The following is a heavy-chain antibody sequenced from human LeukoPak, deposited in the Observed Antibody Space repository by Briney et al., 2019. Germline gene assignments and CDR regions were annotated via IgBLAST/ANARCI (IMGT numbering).Heavy chain of an antibody. CDR2: IHPNSGGT. V-gene: IGHV1-2*02. D-gene: IGHD6-6*01. Sequence: ASVKVSCKASGYTFTDYYMNWVRQAPGQGLEWMGWIHPNSGGTNYAQKFQGRVTMTRDTSISTAYMELSRLTFDDTAVYYCGRKSAARKTSEFDYWGQRTLVTVSS. CDR1: GYTFTDYY. CDR3: GRKSAARKTSEFDY. J-gene: IGHJ4*02.